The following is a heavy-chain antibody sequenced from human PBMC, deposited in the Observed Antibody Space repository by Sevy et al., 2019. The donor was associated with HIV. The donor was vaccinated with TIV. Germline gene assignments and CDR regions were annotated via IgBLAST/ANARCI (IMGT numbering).Heavy chain of an antibody. D-gene: IGHD3-3*01. CDR2: INHSGST. CDR1: GGSFSGYY. CDR3: ARGTKLRFLEWYRD. V-gene: IGHV4-34*01. Sequence: SETLSLTCAVYGGSFSGYYWSWIRQPPGNGLEWIGEINHSGSTNYNPSLKSRVTISVDTSKNQFSLKLSSVTAADTAVYYCARGTKLRFLEWYRDSGQGTLVTVSS. J-gene: IGHJ4*02.